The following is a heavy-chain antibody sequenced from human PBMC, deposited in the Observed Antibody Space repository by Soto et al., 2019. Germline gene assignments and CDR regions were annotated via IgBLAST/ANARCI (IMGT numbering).Heavy chain of an antibody. J-gene: IGHJ6*02. D-gene: IGHD2-15*01. Sequence: PSETLSLTCAVYGGSFSGYYWSWIRQPPGKGLEWIGEINHSGSTNYNPSLKSRVTISVDTSKNQFSLKLSSVTAADTAVYYCARGWYGVVAATPGYYYYGMDVWGQGTTVTVSS. V-gene: IGHV4-34*01. CDR3: ARGWYGVVAATPGYYYYGMDV. CDR1: GGSFSGYY. CDR2: INHSGST.